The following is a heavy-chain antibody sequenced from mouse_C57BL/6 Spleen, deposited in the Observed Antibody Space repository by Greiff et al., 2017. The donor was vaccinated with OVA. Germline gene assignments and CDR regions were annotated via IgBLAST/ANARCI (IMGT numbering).Heavy chain of an antibody. Sequence: VQLQQPGAELVKPGASVKLSCKASGYTFTSYWMQWVKQRPGQGLEWIGEIDPSDSYTNYNQKFKGKATLTVDTSSSTAYMQLSSLTSVDSAVYYCARRWLLLYAMDYWGQGTSVTVSS. J-gene: IGHJ4*01. CDR2: IDPSDSYT. D-gene: IGHD2-3*01. CDR1: GYTFTSYW. CDR3: ARRWLLLYAMDY. V-gene: IGHV1-50*01.